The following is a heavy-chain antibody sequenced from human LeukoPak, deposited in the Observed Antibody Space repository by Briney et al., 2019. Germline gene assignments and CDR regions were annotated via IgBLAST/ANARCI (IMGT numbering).Heavy chain of an antibody. CDR3: ARWVIGWYLDY. Sequence: SETLSLTCTVSGGSISSSNYYWGWIRQPPGKGLQWIGSNYYRGSTYYNPSLKSRVTMSVDTSKNQFSLKLSSVTAADTAVYYCARWVIGWYLDYWGQGTLVTVSS. J-gene: IGHJ4*02. V-gene: IGHV4-39*01. CDR2: NYYRGST. CDR1: GGSISSSNYY. D-gene: IGHD2-21*01.